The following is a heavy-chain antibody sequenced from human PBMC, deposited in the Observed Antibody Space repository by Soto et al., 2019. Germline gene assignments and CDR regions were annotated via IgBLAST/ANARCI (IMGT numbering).Heavy chain of an antibody. CDR3: ARTAAAGHNQKYYYYGMDV. Sequence: GGSLRLSCAASGFTFSSYDMHWVRQATGKGLEWVSAIGTAGDTYYPGSVKGRFTISRENAKNSLYLQMNSLRAEDTAVYYCARTAAAGHNQKYYYYGMDVWGQGTTVTVSS. J-gene: IGHJ6*02. CDR2: IGTAGDT. V-gene: IGHV3-13*01. D-gene: IGHD6-13*01. CDR1: GFTFSSYD.